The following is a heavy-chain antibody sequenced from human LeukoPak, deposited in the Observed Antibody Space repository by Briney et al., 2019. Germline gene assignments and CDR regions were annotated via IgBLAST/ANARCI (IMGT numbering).Heavy chain of an antibody. J-gene: IGHJ6*03. CDR1: GFTFSSYW. V-gene: IGHV3-7*01. D-gene: IGHD2-15*01. Sequence: PGGSLRLSCAASGFTFSSYWMSWVRQAPGKGLEWVANIKQDGSEKYYVDSVKGRFTISRDNAKNSLYLQMNSLRAEDTAVYYCARAEGYCSGGSCYRYYYYMDVWGKGTTVTVSS. CDR2: IKQDGSEK. CDR3: ARAEGYCSGGSCYRYYYYMDV.